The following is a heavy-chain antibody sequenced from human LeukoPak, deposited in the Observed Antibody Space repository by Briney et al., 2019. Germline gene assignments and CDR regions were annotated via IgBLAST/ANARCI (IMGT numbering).Heavy chain of an antibody. V-gene: IGHV1-2*02. CDR1: GYTFTGSY. CDR3: ARLPVIVGASSPIDY. Sequence: ASVKVSCKASGYTFTGSYMHWVRQAPGQGLEWMGWINPESGGTNYAQKFQGRVTMTRDTSISTAYMELTSLRSDDTAVYYCARLPVIVGASSPIDYWGQGTRVTVSS. D-gene: IGHD1-26*01. J-gene: IGHJ4*02. CDR2: INPESGGT.